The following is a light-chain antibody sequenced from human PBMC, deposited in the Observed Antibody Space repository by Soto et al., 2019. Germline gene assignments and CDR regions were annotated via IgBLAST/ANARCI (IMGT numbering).Light chain of an antibody. Sequence: DIQKTQSPSTLSASVGDRVTITCRSSQSISSWLAWYQQKPGKAPNLLIFDASTLESGVPSRFSGSGSGTTFTLTISSLQSDDFATYYCLQYNGYYRTFGQGTKVDI. CDR3: LQYNGYYRT. J-gene: IGKJ1*01. CDR1: QSISSW. CDR2: DAS. V-gene: IGKV1-5*01.